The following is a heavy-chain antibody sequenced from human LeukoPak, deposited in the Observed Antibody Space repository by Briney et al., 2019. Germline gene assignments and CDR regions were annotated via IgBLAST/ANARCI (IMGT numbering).Heavy chain of an antibody. Sequence: ETLSLTCPVSGDSINSLDLWSWVRQAPGKGLEWVGRIKSKIDGGTTDYAAPVKGRFIISRDDSKNTLYLQMNSLETEDTALYYCISPRTSSYWGQGTLVTVSS. D-gene: IGHD2-2*01. CDR1: GDSINSLDL. CDR3: ISPRTSSY. V-gene: IGHV3-15*07. CDR2: IKSKIDGGTT. J-gene: IGHJ4*02.